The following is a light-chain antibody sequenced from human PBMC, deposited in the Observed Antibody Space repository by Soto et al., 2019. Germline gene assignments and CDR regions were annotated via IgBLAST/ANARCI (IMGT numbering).Light chain of an antibody. CDR3: QPYNNWPLT. CDR2: GAS. J-gene: IGKJ4*01. CDR1: QSVSSN. V-gene: IGKV3-15*01. Sequence: EIVMTQSPATLSVSPGERATLSCRASQSVSSNLAWYQQKPGQAPRLLIYGASTRATGIPARFSGSRSGPEFTLTINRLQSEDFAIYYCQPYNNWPLTFGGGTKVDIK.